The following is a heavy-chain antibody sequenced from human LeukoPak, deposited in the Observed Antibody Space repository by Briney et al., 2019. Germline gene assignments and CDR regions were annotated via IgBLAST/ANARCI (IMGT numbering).Heavy chain of an antibody. D-gene: IGHD2-2*01. CDR2: IYYSGST. CDR1: GGSISSSSYY. J-gene: IGHJ4*02. V-gene: IGHV4-39*01. CDR3: ARHDGTSRPRYYFDY. Sequence: SETLSLTCTVSGGSISSSSYYWGWIRQPPGKGLEWIGSIYYSGSTYYNPSLKSRVTISVDTPKNQFSLKLSSVTAADTAVYYCARHDGTSRPRYYFDYWGQGTLVTVSS.